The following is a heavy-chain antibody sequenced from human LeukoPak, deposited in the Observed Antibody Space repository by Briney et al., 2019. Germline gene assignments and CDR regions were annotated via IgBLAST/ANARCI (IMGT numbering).Heavy chain of an antibody. CDR2: INSDGSST. Sequence: GRSLRLSCAASGFTFSSYWMHWVRQAPGKGLVWVSRINSDGSSTSYADSVKGRFTISRDNAKNTLYLQMNSLRAEDTAVYYCARDPLYYDFWSGYSSYYFDYWGQGTLVTVSS. J-gene: IGHJ4*02. V-gene: IGHV3-74*01. CDR1: GFTFSSYW. CDR3: ARDPLYYDFWSGYSSYYFDY. D-gene: IGHD3-3*01.